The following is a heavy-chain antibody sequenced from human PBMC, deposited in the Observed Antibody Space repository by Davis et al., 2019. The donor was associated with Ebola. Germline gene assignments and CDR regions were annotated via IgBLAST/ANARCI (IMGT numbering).Heavy chain of an antibody. Sequence: PSETLSLTCTVSGGSISSGDYYWSWIRQPPGKGLEWIGYIYYSGSTYYNQSLKSRVTISVDTSKNQFSLKLSSATAADTAVYYCARTVVTYYFDYWGQGTLVTVSS. V-gene: IGHV4-30-4*01. CDR1: GGSISSGDYY. J-gene: IGHJ4*02. CDR3: ARTVVTYYFDY. CDR2: IYYSGST. D-gene: IGHD4-23*01.